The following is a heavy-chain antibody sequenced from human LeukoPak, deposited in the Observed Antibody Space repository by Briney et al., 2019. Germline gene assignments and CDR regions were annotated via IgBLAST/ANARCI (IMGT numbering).Heavy chain of an antibody. CDR2: INPNSGGT. Sequence: ASVKVSCKASGYTFTGYYMHWVRQAPGQGLEWMGWINPNSGGTNYAQKFQGRVTMSRDTSISTAYMELSRLRSDDTAVYYCARVEKAGLEYYFDYWGQGTLVTVSS. CDR3: ARVEKAGLEYYFDY. J-gene: IGHJ4*02. V-gene: IGHV1-2*02. D-gene: IGHD6-19*01. CDR1: GYTFTGYY.